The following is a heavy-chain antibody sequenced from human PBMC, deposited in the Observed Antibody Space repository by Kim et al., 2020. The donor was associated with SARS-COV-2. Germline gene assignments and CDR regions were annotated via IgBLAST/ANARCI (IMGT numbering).Heavy chain of an antibody. J-gene: IGHJ4*02. V-gene: IGHV1-69*04. D-gene: IGHD2-2*02. Sequence: SVKVSCKASGGTFSSYAISWVRQAPGQGLEWMGRIIPIFGIANYAQKFQGRVTITADKSTSTAYMELSSLRSEDTAVYYCARDNPRRQPLLYSPPDYFDYWGQGTLVTVSS. CDR1: GGTFSSYA. CDR3: ARDNPRRQPLLYSPPDYFDY. CDR2: IIPIFGIA.